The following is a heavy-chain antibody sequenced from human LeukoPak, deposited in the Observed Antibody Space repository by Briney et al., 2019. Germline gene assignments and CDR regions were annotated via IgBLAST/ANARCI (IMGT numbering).Heavy chain of an antibody. CDR3: ARVRYYDSSGVDY. J-gene: IGHJ4*02. V-gene: IGHV4-30-4*08. CDR2: IYYSGST. Sequence: SETLSLTCTVSGGSISSGDYYWSWIRQPPGKGLEWIGYIYYSGSTYYNPSLKSRVTISVDTSKNQFSLKLSPVTAADTAVYYCARVRYYDSSGVDYWGQGTLVTVSS. CDR1: GGSISSGDYY. D-gene: IGHD3-22*01.